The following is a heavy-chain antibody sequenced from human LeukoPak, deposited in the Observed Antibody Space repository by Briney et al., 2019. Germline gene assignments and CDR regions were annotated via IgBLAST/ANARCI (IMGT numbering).Heavy chain of an antibody. CDR2: IYYSGST. CDR3: ARRSLYYFDSSGHSQYYFDY. J-gene: IGHJ4*02. Sequence: PSQTLSLTCTVSGGSVSSGGYYWSWIRQHPGKGLEWIGYIYYSGSTYYNPSLKSRVTMSVDTSKNQFSLSLSSVTAADTAVYYYARRSLYYFDSSGHSQYYFDYWGQGTLVTVSS. D-gene: IGHD3-22*01. V-gene: IGHV4-31*03. CDR1: GGSVSSGGYY.